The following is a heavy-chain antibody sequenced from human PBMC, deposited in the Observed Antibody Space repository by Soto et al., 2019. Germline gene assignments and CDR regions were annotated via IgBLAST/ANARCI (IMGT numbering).Heavy chain of an antibody. V-gene: IGHV3-23*01. CDR2: INNSGGST. CDR3: ASPRVGVWYPFDY. CDR1: GFTFSSYA. D-gene: IGHD6-19*01. J-gene: IGHJ4*02. Sequence: PGGSLRLSCAASGFTFSSYAMNWVRQAPGKGLEWVSTINNSGGSTYYADSVKGRFTISRDNSKTTLYLQMNGLRAEDTAVYYCASPRVGVWYPFDYWGQGTLVTVSS.